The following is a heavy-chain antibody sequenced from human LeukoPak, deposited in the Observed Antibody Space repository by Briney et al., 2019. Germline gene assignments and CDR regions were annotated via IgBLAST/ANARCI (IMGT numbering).Heavy chain of an antibody. Sequence: SGGSLRLSCSASGFTFSSYEMKWVRPARGEGLEWVSYISSSGRTIYYADSVKGRFTISRDNAKNSLYLQMNSLRAEDTAVYYCAESRNGMVDYWGQGTLVTVSS. CDR2: ISSSGRTI. V-gene: IGHV3-48*03. CDR3: AESRNGMVDY. J-gene: IGHJ4*02. D-gene: IGHD4-11*01. CDR1: GFTFSSYE.